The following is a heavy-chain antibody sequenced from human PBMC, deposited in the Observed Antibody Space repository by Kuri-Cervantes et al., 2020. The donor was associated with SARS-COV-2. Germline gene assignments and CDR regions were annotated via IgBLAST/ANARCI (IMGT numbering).Heavy chain of an antibody. D-gene: IGHD3-3*01. CDR1: GGSFSGYY. V-gene: IGHV4-34*01. CDR3: ARQMMGSITIFGVVITRNWFDP. CDR2: INHSGST. J-gene: IGHJ5*02. Sequence: LSLTCAVYGGSFSGYYWSWIRQPPGKGLEWIGEINHSGSTNYNPSLKSRVTISVDTSKNQFSLKLSSVTAADTAVYYCARQMMGSITIFGVVITRNWFDPWGQGTLVTVSS.